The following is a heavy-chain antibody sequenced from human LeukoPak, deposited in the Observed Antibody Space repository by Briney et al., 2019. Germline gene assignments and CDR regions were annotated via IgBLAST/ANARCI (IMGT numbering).Heavy chain of an antibody. Sequence: SGTLSLTCAVSGGSISSGGYYWSWIRQHPGKGLEWIGYIYYSGSTYYNPSLKSRVTISVDTSKNQFSLKLSSVTAADTAVYYCARDPNYDSRPYAFDIWGQGTMVTVSS. CDR3: ARDPNYDSRPYAFDI. CDR2: IYYSGST. D-gene: IGHD3-22*01. CDR1: GGSISSGGYY. V-gene: IGHV4-31*11. J-gene: IGHJ3*02.